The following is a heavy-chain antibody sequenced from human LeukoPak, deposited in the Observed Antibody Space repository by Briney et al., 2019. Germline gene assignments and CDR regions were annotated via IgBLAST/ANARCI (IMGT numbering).Heavy chain of an antibody. J-gene: IGHJ4*02. Sequence: GASVKVSCKASGGTFSSYAISWVRQAPGQGLEWMGGIIPIFGTANYAQKFQGRVTITADKSTSTAYMELSRLTSDDTAVYYCARVEYSSSWYQGGDYWGQGTLVTVSS. V-gene: IGHV1-69*06. D-gene: IGHD6-13*01. CDR3: ARVEYSSSWYQGGDY. CDR2: IIPIFGTA. CDR1: GGTFSSYA.